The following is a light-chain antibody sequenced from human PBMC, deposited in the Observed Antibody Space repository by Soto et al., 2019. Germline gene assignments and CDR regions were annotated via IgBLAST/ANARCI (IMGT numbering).Light chain of an antibody. CDR1: QRLSLW. Sequence: IQMTQSPSTPSASVGDRVTITCRASQRLSLWLAWYQQKPGQAPKLLIYKGSSLHTGVPSRFSGSGSGSEYTLTISGLQPDDYATYYCQQYNSSPYSFGQGTNLEVK. CDR3: QQYNSSPYS. V-gene: IGKV1-5*03. J-gene: IGKJ2*01. CDR2: KGS.